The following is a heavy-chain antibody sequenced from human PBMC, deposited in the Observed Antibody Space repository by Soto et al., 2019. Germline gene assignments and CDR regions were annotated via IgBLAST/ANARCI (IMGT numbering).Heavy chain of an antibody. CDR2: IFHTGNT. CDR1: HGTMPSGGYY. CDR3: ARASDNYGGPFDF. D-gene: IGHD3-10*01. Sequence: QVLLQESGPGLVKPSQTLSLTCAVSHGTMPSGGYYWSWIRQFPGKGLEWIGHIFHTGNTDYNPSSVSRVPMSVDPSRTRFSAMLSSVTAADTAVYLCARASDNYGGPFDFWGQGIMVTVSS. J-gene: IGHJ4*02. V-gene: IGHV4-31*11.